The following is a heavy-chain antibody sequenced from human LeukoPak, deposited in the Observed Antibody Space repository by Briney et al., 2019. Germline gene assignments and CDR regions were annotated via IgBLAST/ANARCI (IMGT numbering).Heavy chain of an antibody. CDR1: GFTFSSYG. V-gene: IGHV3-23*01. CDR3: ARAIVPLYASGWYYFDN. CDR2: ISGSGGST. J-gene: IGHJ4*02. Sequence: GGSLRLSCAASGFTFSSYGMSWVRQAPGKGLEWVSAISGSGGSTYYADSVKGRFTISRDNSKNTLYLQMNSLRAEDMAVYYCARAIVPLYASGWYYFDNWGQGTLVTVSS. D-gene: IGHD6-19*01.